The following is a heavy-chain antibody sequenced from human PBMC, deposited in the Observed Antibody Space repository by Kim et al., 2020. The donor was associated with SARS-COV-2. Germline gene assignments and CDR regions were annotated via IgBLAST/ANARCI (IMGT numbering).Heavy chain of an antibody. D-gene: IGHD6-13*01. J-gene: IGHJ4*02. Sequence: GGSLRLSCAASGFTFSSYGMHWVRQAPGKGLEWVAVISYDGSNKYYADSVKGRFTISRDNSKNTLYLQMNSLRAEDTAVYYCAKDLRGGGTIAAAGTFDYWGQGTLVTVSS. CDR3: AKDLRGGGTIAAAGTFDY. CDR2: ISYDGSNK. CDR1: GFTFSSYG. V-gene: IGHV3-30*18.